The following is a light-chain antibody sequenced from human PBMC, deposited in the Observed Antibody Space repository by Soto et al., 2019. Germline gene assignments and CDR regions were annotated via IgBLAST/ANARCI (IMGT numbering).Light chain of an antibody. CDR3: QQLNSYPRT. V-gene: IGKV1-9*01. CDR2: AAS. CDR1: QNIGRF. Sequence: DIQMTQSPSSLSASVGDRVTITCRASQNIGRFLNWHQQKPGKAPKLLIYAASTLQSGVPSRFSGSGSGTEFTLTISSLQPEDFATYYCQQLNSYPRTFGQGTKVDIK. J-gene: IGKJ1*01.